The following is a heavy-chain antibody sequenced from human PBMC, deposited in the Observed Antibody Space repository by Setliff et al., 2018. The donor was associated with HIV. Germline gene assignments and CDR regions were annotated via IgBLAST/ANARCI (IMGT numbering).Heavy chain of an antibody. CDR2: ITSGGST. Sequence: PGGSLRLSCAASGFTFSSYAMSWVRQTPEKGLEWVSIITSGGSTYYADSAKGRFIISRDNSQNTLYLQMNSLRADDTAIYYGAKAPGWLFLSHYWGQGTLVTVSS. V-gene: IGHV3-23*01. D-gene: IGHD3-22*01. CDR3: AKAPGWLFLSHY. CDR1: GFTFSSYA. J-gene: IGHJ4*02.